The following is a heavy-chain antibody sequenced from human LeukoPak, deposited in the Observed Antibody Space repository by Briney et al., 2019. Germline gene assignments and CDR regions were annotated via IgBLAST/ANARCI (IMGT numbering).Heavy chain of an antibody. Sequence: PRRSLRLSCAASGFTFSNYGMHWVRQAPGKGLEWVAVISYDGSNKYYADSVKGRFTISRDNSKNTLYLQMNSLRAEDTAVYYCQRARNGAFDIWGQGTMVTVSS. V-gene: IGHV3-30*03. CDR1: GFTFSNYG. CDR2: ISYDGSNK. CDR3: QRARNGAFDI. D-gene: IGHD2-8*01. J-gene: IGHJ3*02.